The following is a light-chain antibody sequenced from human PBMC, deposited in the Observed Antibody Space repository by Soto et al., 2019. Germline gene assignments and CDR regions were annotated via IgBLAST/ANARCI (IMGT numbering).Light chain of an antibody. J-gene: IGKJ4*01. CDR1: QSVSSY. CDR3: QQRSNWPLT. Sequence: EIFFTQFPGPPSLSPGESATLSCQASQSVSSYLAWYQQKPGQAPRLLIYDASNRATGIPARFSGSGSGTDFTLTISSLEPEDFAVYYCQQRSNWPLTFGGGTKVDIK. CDR2: DAS. V-gene: IGKV3-11*01.